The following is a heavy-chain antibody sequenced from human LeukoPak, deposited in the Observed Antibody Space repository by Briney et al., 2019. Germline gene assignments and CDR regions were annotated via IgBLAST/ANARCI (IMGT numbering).Heavy chain of an antibody. CDR2: FDPEDGET. Sequence: ASVKVSCKVSGYTLTELSMHWVRQAPGKGLEWMGGFDPEDGETIYAQKFQGRVTMTEDTSTDTAYKELSSLRSEDTAVYYCATVPRWGSYYFDYWGQGTLVTVSS. CDR1: GYTLTELS. CDR3: ATVPRWGSYYFDY. V-gene: IGHV1-24*01. D-gene: IGHD3-16*01. J-gene: IGHJ4*02.